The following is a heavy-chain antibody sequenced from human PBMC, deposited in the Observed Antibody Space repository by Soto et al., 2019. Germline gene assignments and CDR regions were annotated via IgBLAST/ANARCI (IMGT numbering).Heavy chain of an antibody. D-gene: IGHD6-13*01. V-gene: IGHV1-18*01. CDR3: ARDLDSRSRYPVMDV. Sequence: QVQLVQSGAEVKKPGASVKVSCKASGYTFTNYGVSWVRQAPGQGLEWMGWISADSGNTKYTQNLQGRVNMTTDAATSTAYMELRSLRSDDTAVYYCARDLDSRSRYPVMDVWGQGTTVTVSS. J-gene: IGHJ6*02. CDR2: ISADSGNT. CDR1: GYTFTNYG.